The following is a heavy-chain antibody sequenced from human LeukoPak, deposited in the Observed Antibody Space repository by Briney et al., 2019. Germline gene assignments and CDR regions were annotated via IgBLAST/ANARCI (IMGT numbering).Heavy chain of an antibody. J-gene: IGHJ6*04. Sequence: GGSLRLSCAVSGFTFSTHSMNWVRQAPGKGLEWVSYIISSSNTIYDADSVKGRFTISRDNANNSLYLQMNSLRAEDTAVIYCARAVGHGSGSPRMDVWGKGTTVTVSS. D-gene: IGHD3-10*01. CDR1: GFTFSTHS. V-gene: IGHV3-48*01. CDR3: ARAVGHGSGSPRMDV. CDR2: IISSSNTI.